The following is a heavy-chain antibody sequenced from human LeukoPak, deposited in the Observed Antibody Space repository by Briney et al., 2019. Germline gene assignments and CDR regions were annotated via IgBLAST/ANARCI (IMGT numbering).Heavy chain of an antibody. CDR1: GYTFTSYD. Sequence: GASVKVSCKASGYTFTSYDIHWVRQATGQGLEWMGWMNPNSGNTGYAQKFQGRVTMTRNTSISTAYMELTSLRYEDTAVYYCARGAKNYYGSSTDYWGQGTLVTVSS. CDR3: ARGAKNYYGSSTDY. D-gene: IGHD3-10*01. J-gene: IGHJ4*02. CDR2: MNPNSGNT. V-gene: IGHV1-8*01.